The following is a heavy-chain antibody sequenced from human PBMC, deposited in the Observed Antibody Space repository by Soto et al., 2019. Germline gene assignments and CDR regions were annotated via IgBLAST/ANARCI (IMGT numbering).Heavy chain of an antibody. CDR2: IIPIFGTA. Sequence: QVQLVQSGAEVKKPGSSVRVSCKASGGTFSSNAVSWVRQDPGQGLEWMGGIIPIFGTANYAHKVQGRVTISSDESTNKAYMELSSLRSEDTAVYFCAFRDGHNYWLDAFDIWGKGAMVTVSS. D-gene: IGHD5-12*01. J-gene: IGHJ3*02. CDR1: GGTFSSNA. V-gene: IGHV1-69*01. CDR3: AFRDGHNYWLDAFDI.